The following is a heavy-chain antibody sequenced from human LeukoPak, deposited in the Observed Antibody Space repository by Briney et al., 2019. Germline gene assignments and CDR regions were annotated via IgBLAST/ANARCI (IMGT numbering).Heavy chain of an antibody. V-gene: IGHV1-2*04. J-gene: IGHJ5*02. D-gene: IGHD3-3*01. CDR2: INPNSGGT. Sequence: GASVKVSCKASGYTFSDYYMHWVRQAPGQGLEWMGWINPNSGGTNYAQKFQGWVTMTRDTSITTAYMELSSPRSDDTAIYYCAREIAGDYDFWSGYSPSNWFDPWGQGTLVTVSS. CDR3: AREIAGDYDFWSGYSPSNWFDP. CDR1: GYTFSDYY.